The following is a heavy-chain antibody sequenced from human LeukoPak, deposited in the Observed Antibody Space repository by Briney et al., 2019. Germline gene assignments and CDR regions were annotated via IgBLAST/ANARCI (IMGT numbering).Heavy chain of an antibody. V-gene: IGHV3-30*02. CDR1: GFTFSSYG. J-gene: IGHJ4*02. Sequence: GGSLRLSCAASGFTFSSYGMHWVRQAPGRGLEWVAFIRYDGSNKYYADSVKGRFTISRDNAKNTLYVQINGLRVEDTAVYYCARGGSIPFDNWGQGTLVTVSS. CDR2: IRYDGSNK. CDR3: ARGGSIPFDN. D-gene: IGHD1-1*01.